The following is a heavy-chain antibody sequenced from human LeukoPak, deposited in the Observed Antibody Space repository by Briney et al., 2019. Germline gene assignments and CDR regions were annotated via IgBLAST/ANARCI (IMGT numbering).Heavy chain of an antibody. CDR3: ARRLLTVIRAVRTLDY. V-gene: IGHV3-48*03. CDR1: GFTFSSYE. J-gene: IGHJ4*02. D-gene: IGHD3-10*01. Sequence: PGGSLRLSCAASGFTFSSYEMNWVRQAPGKGLEWVSYISSSGSTIYYADSVKGRFTISRDNAKNSLYLQMNSLRAEDTAVYYCARRLLTVIRAVRTLDYWGQGTLVTVSS. CDR2: ISSSGSTI.